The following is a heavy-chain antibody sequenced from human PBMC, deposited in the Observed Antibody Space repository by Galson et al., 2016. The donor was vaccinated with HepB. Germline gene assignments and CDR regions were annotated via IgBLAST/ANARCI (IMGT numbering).Heavy chain of an antibody. V-gene: IGHV3-23*01. CDR3: VYDPSDWKDSTYTF. Sequence: SLRLSCAASGLTFKTYGMAWFRQVPGKGLEWVSTISGHAKNTHYVDSVRGRFTISRDDSKDTIFLQMNSLRADDTALYYCVYDPSDWKDSTYTFWGQGTPVTVSS. J-gene: IGHJ4*02. CDR2: ISGHAKNT. D-gene: IGHD3-16*01. CDR1: GLTFKTYG.